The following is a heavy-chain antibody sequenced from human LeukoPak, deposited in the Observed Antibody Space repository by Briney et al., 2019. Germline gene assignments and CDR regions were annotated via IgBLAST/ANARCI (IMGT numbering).Heavy chain of an antibody. Sequence: SETLSLTCTVSGGXISGYYCSWIRQSPGKGLEWIAYIYYRGTTNYNPSLKSRVTISADTSKTQFSLILSSVTAADTAVYYCVSSSPRYCTGGTCYSSRGFDYWGQGALVTVSS. D-gene: IGHD2-15*01. V-gene: IGHV4-59*01. CDR3: VSSSPRYCTGGTCYSSRGFDY. CDR1: GGXISGYY. J-gene: IGHJ4*02. CDR2: IYYRGTT.